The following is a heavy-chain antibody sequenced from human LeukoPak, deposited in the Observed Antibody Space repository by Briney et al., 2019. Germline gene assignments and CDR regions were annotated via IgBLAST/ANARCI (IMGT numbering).Heavy chain of an antibody. D-gene: IGHD3-16*02. CDR3: ARAKPLPLMAHYFDY. J-gene: IGHJ4*02. Sequence: GGSLRLSRAASGFTFSSYSMNWGRQAPGKGLELVSSISGSSTYIHYADSVKGRFTISRDNAKNSLYLQMNSLRAEDTAIYYCARAKPLPLMAHYFDYWGQGTLLTVSS. CDR1: GFTFSSYS. V-gene: IGHV3-21*01. CDR2: ISGSSTYI.